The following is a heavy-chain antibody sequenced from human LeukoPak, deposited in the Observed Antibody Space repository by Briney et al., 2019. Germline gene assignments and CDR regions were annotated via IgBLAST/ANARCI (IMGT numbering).Heavy chain of an antibody. Sequence: GGSLRLSCVASGITFSSYSMNWVRQAPGKGLEWVSYVSSFSGTINYADSVKGRFAISRDNAKNSLYLQMNSLRAEDTAVYYCARDRANRRYYYDSSGETAFDIWGQGTMVTVSS. CDR3: ARDRANRRYYYDSSGETAFDI. J-gene: IGHJ3*02. D-gene: IGHD3-22*01. CDR2: VSSFSGTI. V-gene: IGHV3-48*01. CDR1: GITFSSYS.